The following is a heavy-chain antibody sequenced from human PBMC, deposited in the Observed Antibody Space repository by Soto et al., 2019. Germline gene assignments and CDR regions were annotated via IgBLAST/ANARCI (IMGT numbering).Heavy chain of an antibody. CDR1: GLTFSGYW. V-gene: IGHV3-74*01. CDR2: IDTDGTVT. CDR3: ARDTPHNWFDP. Sequence: EVQLVESGGGLVQPGGSLRLSCAASGLTFSGYWMHWVRQAPGKGLVWVSRIDTDGTVTDYADFVEGRFTISRDDAKNTLYLQMNSLRVEDTAVYYCARDTPHNWFDPWGQGSLVTVSS. J-gene: IGHJ5*02.